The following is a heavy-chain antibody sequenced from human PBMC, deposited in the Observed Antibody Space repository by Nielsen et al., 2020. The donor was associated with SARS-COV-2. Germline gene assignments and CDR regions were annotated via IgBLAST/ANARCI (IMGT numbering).Heavy chain of an antibody. Sequence: GGSLRLSCAASGFTFSSYWMSWVRQAPGKGLEWVSVIYSGGSTYYADSVKGRFTISRDNSKNTLYLQMNSLRAEDTAVYYCARDSSLTPYGMDVWGQGTTVTVSS. D-gene: IGHD2-15*01. V-gene: IGHV3-66*01. CDR1: GFTFSSYW. CDR3: ARDSSLTPYGMDV. J-gene: IGHJ6*02. CDR2: IYSGGST.